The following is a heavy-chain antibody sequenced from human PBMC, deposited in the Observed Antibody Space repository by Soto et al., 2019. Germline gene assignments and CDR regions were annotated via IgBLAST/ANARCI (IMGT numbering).Heavy chain of an antibody. Sequence: SQTLSLTCAISGDSVSSNSAAWNWIRQSPSRGLEWLGRTYYRSKWYNDYAVSVKSRITINPDTSKNQISLQLNSVTPDDTAVYYCVGAGYRRNWYPNTWFDPWGQGTLVTVSS. CDR2: TYYRSKWYN. J-gene: IGHJ5*02. CDR3: VGAGYRRNWYPNTWFDP. D-gene: IGHD6-13*01. CDR1: GDSVSSNSAA. V-gene: IGHV6-1*01.